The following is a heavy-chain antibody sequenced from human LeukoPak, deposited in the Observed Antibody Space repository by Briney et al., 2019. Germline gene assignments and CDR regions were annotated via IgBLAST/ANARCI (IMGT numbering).Heavy chain of an antibody. CDR2: ISYDGSIE. J-gene: IGHJ4*02. V-gene: IGHV3-30*18. CDR1: GFTFSSYG. CDR3: AKYWMPTVTFPDY. D-gene: IGHD4-17*01. Sequence: PGRSLRLSCAASGFTFSSYGMHWVRQAPGKGLEWVAVISYDGSIEYYADSVKGRFTISRDNSKNTLYLQMNSLRPDDTAVYYRAKYWMPTVTFPDYWGQGTLVTVPS.